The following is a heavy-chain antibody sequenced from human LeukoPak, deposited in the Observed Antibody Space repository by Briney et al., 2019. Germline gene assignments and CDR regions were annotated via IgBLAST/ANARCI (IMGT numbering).Heavy chain of an antibody. CDR3: ARGRWSPPFDY. D-gene: IGHD4-23*01. CDR1: GYTFTNYG. J-gene: IGHJ4*02. Sequence: SVKVSCKASGYTFTNYGISWVRQAPGQGLEWMGGIIPIFGTANYAQKFQGRVTMARDMSTSTVYMELSSLRSEDTAVYYCARGRWSPPFDYWGQGTLVTVSS. CDR2: IIPIFGTA. V-gene: IGHV1-69*05.